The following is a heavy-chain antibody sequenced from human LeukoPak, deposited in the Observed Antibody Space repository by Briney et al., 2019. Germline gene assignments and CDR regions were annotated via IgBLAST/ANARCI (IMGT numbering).Heavy chain of an antibody. CDR3: ARETSGWYFLDY. D-gene: IGHD6-19*01. J-gene: IGHJ4*02. CDR2: ISGGGGRT. CDR1: GFTFSSYD. Sequence: GGSLRLSCAASGFTFSSYDINWVRQAPGKGLEWVSGISGGGGRTYYADSVKGRFTISRDNSKNTLYLQMSSLRAEDTAVYYCARETSGWYFLDYWGQGTLVTVSS. V-gene: IGHV3-23*01.